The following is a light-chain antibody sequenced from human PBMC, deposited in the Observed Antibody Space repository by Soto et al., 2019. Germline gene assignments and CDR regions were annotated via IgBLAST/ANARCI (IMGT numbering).Light chain of an antibody. CDR3: SSYRSSNPLV. CDR1: SSDIGGYNF. CDR2: EVS. J-gene: IGLJ2*01. V-gene: IGLV2-14*01. Sequence: QSALTQPASVSGSPGQSITISCTGTSSDIGGYNFVSWYQQHPGKAPKLIIHEVSNRPSGVSYRFSGSKSGNTAALTISGLQGVDEADYYCSSYRSSNPLVFGGGTKLTVL.